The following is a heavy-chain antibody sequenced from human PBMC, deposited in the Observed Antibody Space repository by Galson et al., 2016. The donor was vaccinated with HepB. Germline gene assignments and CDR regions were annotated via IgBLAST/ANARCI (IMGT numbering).Heavy chain of an antibody. CDR1: GFTFSNYV. D-gene: IGHD1-1*01. J-gene: IGHJ4*02. CDR3: ARDLNWKLFDY. CDR2: IHPEGIGISP. V-gene: IGHV3-74*01. Sequence: SLRLSCAASGFTFSNYVMHWVRQAPGKGLVWVSRIHPEGIGISPLYADYVKGRFTISRDNAKNTLYLDMTSLRADDTGVYYCARDLNWKLFDYWGQGNLVTVSP.